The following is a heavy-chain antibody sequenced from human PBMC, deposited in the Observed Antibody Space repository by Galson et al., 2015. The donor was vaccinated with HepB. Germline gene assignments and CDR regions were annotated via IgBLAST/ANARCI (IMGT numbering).Heavy chain of an antibody. V-gene: IGHV4-4*07. CDR3: ARGNGFRSGYYWSFDY. Sequence: ETLSLTRTVSGGSLSLYYWSWIRQPAGKGLEWIGRIYPSGSTHYNPSLTSRVTMSVDTSENQFSLKLNSVTAADTAVYYCARGNGFRSGYYWSFDYWGQGILVTVSS. CDR1: GGSLSLYY. CDR2: IYPSGST. J-gene: IGHJ4*02. D-gene: IGHD3-3*01.